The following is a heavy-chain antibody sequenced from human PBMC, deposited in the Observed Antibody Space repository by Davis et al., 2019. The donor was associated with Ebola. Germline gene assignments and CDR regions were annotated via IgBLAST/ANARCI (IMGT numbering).Heavy chain of an antibody. CDR3: AKKTYFDY. CDR1: GFTFSSYG. V-gene: IGHV3-30*18. CDR2: ISYDGSNK. J-gene: IGHJ4*02. Sequence: PGGSLRLSCAASGFTFSSYGMHWVRQAPGKGLEWVAVISYDGSNKYYADSVKGRFTISRDNSKNTLYLQMNSLRAEDTAVYYCAKKTYFDYWGQGTLVTVSS.